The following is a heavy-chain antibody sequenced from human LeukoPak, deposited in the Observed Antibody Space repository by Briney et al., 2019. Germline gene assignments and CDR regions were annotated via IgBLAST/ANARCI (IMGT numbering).Heavy chain of an antibody. CDR2: ISYDGINK. CDR1: GFTFSSYA. CDR3: ARAGYCSGGSCYGSDY. V-gene: IGHV3-30-3*01. J-gene: IGHJ4*02. D-gene: IGHD2-15*01. Sequence: PGGSLRLSCAASGFTFSSYAMHWVRQAPGKGLGWVAVISYDGINKYYTDSVKGRFTISRDNSKNTLYLQMDSLRAEDTAVYYCARAGYCSGGSCYGSDYWGQGTLVSVSS.